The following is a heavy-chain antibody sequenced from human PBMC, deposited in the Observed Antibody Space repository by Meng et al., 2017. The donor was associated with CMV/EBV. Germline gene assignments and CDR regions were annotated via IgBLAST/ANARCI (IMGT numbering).Heavy chain of an antibody. Sequence: GESLKISCAASGFTFSSYDMHWVRQATGKGLEWVSAIGTAGDTYYPGSVKGRFTISRENAKNSLYLQMNSLRAGDTAVYYCARGSVVVAHDAFDIWGQGTMVTVSS. CDR2: IGTAGDT. V-gene: IGHV3-13*01. D-gene: IGHD2-15*01. CDR1: GFTFSSYD. J-gene: IGHJ3*02. CDR3: ARGSVVVAHDAFDI.